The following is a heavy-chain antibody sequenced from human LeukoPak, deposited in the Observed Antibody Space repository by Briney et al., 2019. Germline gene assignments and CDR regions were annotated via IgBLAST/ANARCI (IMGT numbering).Heavy chain of an antibody. Sequence: KASETLSLTCSVSGASLSSRTSYWGWIRQPPGKGLEWIGTIYSSGNTYYNPSLKSRVTISGDTSKNQLSLRVNSVTAADTAVYYCARHVSSVGVAVVITMIDSWGQGILVTVSS. V-gene: IGHV4-39*01. D-gene: IGHD2-15*01. CDR2: IYSSGNT. J-gene: IGHJ4*02. CDR3: ARHVSSVGVAVVITMIDS. CDR1: GASLSSRTSY.